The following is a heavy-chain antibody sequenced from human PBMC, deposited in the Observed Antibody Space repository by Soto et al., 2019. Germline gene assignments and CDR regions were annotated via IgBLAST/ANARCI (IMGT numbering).Heavy chain of an antibody. CDR1: GFTFSSYA. V-gene: IGHV3-23*01. CDR3: AKDWDVVVVAPYYFDY. CDR2: ISGSGGST. D-gene: IGHD2-15*01. J-gene: IGHJ4*02. Sequence: EVQLLVSGGGLVQPGGSLRLSCAASGFTFSSYAMTWVRQAPGKGLEWVSDISGSGGSTYYSDSVKGRFTISRDNSKNTLYLQMNSLRAEDTAVYYCAKDWDVVVVAPYYFDYWGQGTLVTVSS.